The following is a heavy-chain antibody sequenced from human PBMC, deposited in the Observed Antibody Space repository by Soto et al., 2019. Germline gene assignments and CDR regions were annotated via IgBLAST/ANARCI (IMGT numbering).Heavy chain of an antibody. J-gene: IGHJ4*02. V-gene: IGHV3-30*18. Sequence: GSLRLSCAASGFTFSSYWMSWVRQAPGKGLEWVAVISYDGSNKYYADSVKGRFTISRDNSKNTLYLQMNSLRAEDTAVYYCAKDLDSSSWYGRDYWGQGTLVTVSS. CDR3: AKDLDSSSWYGRDY. CDR2: ISYDGSNK. D-gene: IGHD6-13*01. CDR1: GFTFSSYW.